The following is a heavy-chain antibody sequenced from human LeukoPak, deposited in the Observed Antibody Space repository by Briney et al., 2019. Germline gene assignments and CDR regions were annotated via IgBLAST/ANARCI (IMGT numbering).Heavy chain of an antibody. Sequence: GESLKISCKGSGYIFTSYWIGWVRQMPEKGLEWMGIIYPDDSDTRYSPSFQGQVTISADKSISTAYLQWSSLKASDTAMYYCASTARGWYGAFDYWGQGTPVTVSS. J-gene: IGHJ4*02. D-gene: IGHD6-19*01. CDR1: GYIFTSYW. CDR3: ASTARGWYGAFDY. CDR2: IYPDDSDT. V-gene: IGHV5-51*01.